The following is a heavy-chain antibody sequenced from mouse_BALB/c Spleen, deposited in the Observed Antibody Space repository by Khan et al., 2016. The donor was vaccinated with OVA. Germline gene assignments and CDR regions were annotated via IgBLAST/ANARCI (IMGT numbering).Heavy chain of an antibody. CDR3: TRGGGGNRFAY. J-gene: IGHJ3*01. CDR2: ISTYYGDA. CDR1: GYTFTDFT. V-gene: IGHV1S137*01. Sequence: VQLQESGAELVRPGVSVKISCKGSGYTFTDFTMHWVKQSPAKSLEWIGVISTYYGDATYNQKFKGKATMTVAKASSTADMDLSILTSEDSATYSCTRGGGGNRFAYWGQGTLVTVSA.